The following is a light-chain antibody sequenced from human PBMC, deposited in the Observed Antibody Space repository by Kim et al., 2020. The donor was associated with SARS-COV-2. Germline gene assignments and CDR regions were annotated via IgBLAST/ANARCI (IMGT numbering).Light chain of an antibody. CDR3: NSRDSSGVNSWV. CDR1: SLRNYY. J-gene: IGLJ3*02. Sequence: GQKVRITCQGDSLRNYYVTGTQQKPGQAPVIVIYDRNTRPSGIPDRFSGSRSGNTASLTITGAQAEDEAGYYCNSRDSSGVNSWVFGGGTQLTVL. V-gene: IGLV3-19*01. CDR2: DRN.